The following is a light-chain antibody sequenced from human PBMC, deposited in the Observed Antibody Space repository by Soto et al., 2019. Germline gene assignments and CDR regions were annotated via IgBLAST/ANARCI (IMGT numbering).Light chain of an antibody. CDR1: QSVSSY. J-gene: IGKJ4*01. CDR2: DAS. CDR3: QQYNNWPLT. V-gene: IGKV3-15*01. Sequence: EIVLTQSPATLSLSPGARATLSCRASQSVSSYLAWYQQQPGQAPRLLFYDASNRATGIPARFSGSGSGTEFTLTISSLQSEDFAVYYCQQYNNWPLTFGGGTKVDI.